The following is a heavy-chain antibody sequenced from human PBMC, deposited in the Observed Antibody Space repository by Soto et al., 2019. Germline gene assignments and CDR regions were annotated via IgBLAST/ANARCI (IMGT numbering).Heavy chain of an antibody. Sequence: SETLSLTCTVSGGSISSYYWSWIRQPPGKGLEWIGYIYYSGSTNYNPSLKSRVTISVETSKNQFSLKLSSVTAADTAVYSCATLYSSGWSDYYYYGMDVWGQGTTVTVSS. CDR2: IYYSGST. V-gene: IGHV4-59*01. D-gene: IGHD6-19*01. CDR1: GGSISSYY. CDR3: ATLYSSGWSDYYYYGMDV. J-gene: IGHJ6*02.